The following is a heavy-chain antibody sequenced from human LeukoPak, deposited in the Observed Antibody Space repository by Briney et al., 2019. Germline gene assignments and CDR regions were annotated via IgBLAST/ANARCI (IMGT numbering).Heavy chain of an antibody. J-gene: IGHJ4*02. CDR2: ISNGGITT. CDR1: EISFGSYE. D-gene: IGHD6-13*01. V-gene: IGHV3-48*03. Sequence: GGTLRLSCASSEISFGSYEISSVRQAPGKGLEWVSYISNGGITTYYAGSVKGRFTISRDNAKSSLYLQMNSLRVEDRAVYDCARKQQFDRGPNFDYWGQGTLVTVSS. CDR3: ARKQQFDRGPNFDY.